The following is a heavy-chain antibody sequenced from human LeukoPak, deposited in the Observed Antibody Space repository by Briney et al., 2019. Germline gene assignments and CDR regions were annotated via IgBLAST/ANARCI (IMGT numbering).Heavy chain of an antibody. CDR1: GGSFSGYY. CDR3: ARASSGTLTGTTSYYFDY. Sequence: SETLSLTCAVYGGSFSGYYWSWIRQPPGKGLEWIGEINHSGSTNYNPSLKSRVTISVDTSKNKFSLKLSSVTAAATAVYYCARASSGTLTGTTSYYFDYWGQGTLLTVSS. CDR2: INHSGST. J-gene: IGHJ4*02. V-gene: IGHV4-34*01. D-gene: IGHD1-7*01.